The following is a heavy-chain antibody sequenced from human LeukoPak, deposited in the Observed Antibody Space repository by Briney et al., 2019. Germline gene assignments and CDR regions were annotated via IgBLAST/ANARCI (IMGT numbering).Heavy chain of an antibody. Sequence: PGGSPRLSCAASGFTFDDYAMHWVRQAPGKGLEWVSGISWNSGSIGYADSVKGRFTISRDNAKDSLYLQMNSLRAEDTALYYCAKDIRSRGTGTTGAFDIWGQGTMVTVSS. V-gene: IGHV3-9*01. J-gene: IGHJ3*02. CDR1: GFTFDDYA. CDR2: ISWNSGSI. CDR3: AKDIRSRGTGTTGAFDI. D-gene: IGHD1-1*01.